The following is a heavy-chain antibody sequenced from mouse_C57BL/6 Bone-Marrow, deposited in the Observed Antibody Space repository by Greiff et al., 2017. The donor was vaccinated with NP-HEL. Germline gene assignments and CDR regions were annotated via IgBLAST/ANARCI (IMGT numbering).Heavy chain of an antibody. Sequence: VQLQQPGAELVKPGASVKLSCKASGYTFTSYWMHWVKQRPGQGLEWIGMIHPNSGSTNYNEKFKSKATLTVDKSSSTAYMQLSSLTSEDSAVYYYAIYDGYYVGFAYWGQGTLVTVSA. J-gene: IGHJ3*01. V-gene: IGHV1-64*01. D-gene: IGHD2-3*01. CDR2: IHPNSGST. CDR3: AIYDGYYVGFAY. CDR1: GYTFTSYW.